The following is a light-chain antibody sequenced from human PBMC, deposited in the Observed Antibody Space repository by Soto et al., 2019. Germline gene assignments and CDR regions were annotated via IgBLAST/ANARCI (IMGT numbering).Light chain of an antibody. CDR1: QSVSTV. V-gene: IGKV3-20*01. J-gene: IGKJ5*01. CDR3: QQYGSSPIT. Sequence: EIVMTQSPATLSLSPGERATLSCRASQSVSTVLAWYQQKPGQAPRVLIYSASLRATGIPDRFSGSGSGTDFSLTISRLEPEDFAVYYCQQYGSSPITFGQGTRLEIK. CDR2: SAS.